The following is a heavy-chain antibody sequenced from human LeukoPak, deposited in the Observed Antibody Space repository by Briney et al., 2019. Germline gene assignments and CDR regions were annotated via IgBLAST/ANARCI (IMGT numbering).Heavy chain of an antibody. CDR3: ATTVIRSIAARPSAFDI. J-gene: IGHJ3*02. Sequence: SETLSLTCTVSGGSISSYYWSWIRQPPGKGLEWIGYIYYSGSTNYNPSLKSRVTISVDTSKNQFSLKLSSVTAADTAVYYCATTVIRSIAARPSAFDIWGQGTMVTVSS. V-gene: IGHV4-59*01. D-gene: IGHD6-6*01. CDR1: GGSISSYY. CDR2: IYYSGST.